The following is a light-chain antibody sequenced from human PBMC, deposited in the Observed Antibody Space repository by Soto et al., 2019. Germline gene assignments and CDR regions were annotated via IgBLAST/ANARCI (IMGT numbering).Light chain of an antibody. V-gene: IGKV3-20*01. Sequence: EIVLTQSPGTLSLSLGERATLSCRASQSISSTSLAWYQQKPGQAPRLLIYGASTRATGIPDRFSGSESGTDFTLTISRLEPEDFVVYYCQQYGDSPFTFDQGTRLEIK. CDR3: QQYGDSPFT. CDR2: GAS. J-gene: IGKJ5*01. CDR1: QSISSTS.